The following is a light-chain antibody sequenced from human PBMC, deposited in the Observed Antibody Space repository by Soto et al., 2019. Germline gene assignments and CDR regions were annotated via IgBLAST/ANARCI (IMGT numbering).Light chain of an antibody. J-gene: IGKJ4*01. CDR1: QSVRSSY. CDR2: GAS. V-gene: IGKV3-20*01. CDR3: QPYGGAPPMLA. Sequence: EVVLTQSPGTLSLPPGERATLSCRASQSVRSSYLAWYQQKPGQAPRLLIYGASSRATGIPDRFSGSGSETDFTPTISSVGREACGVYCCQPYGGAPPMLAFGGGTKVETK.